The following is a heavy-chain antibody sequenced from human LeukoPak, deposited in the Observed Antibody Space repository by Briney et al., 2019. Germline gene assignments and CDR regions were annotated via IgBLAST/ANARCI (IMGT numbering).Heavy chain of an antibody. CDR3: ARDPGYGDYGMEYWYFDL. J-gene: IGHJ2*01. CDR1: GGSISSYY. D-gene: IGHD4-17*01. CDR2: IYYSGST. V-gene: IGHV4-59*01. Sequence: SETLSLTCTVSGGSISSYYWSWIRQPPGKGLEWIGYIYYSGSTNYNPSLKSRVTISVDTSKNQFSLKLSSVTAADTAVYYCARDPGYGDYGMEYWYFDLWGRGTLVTVCS.